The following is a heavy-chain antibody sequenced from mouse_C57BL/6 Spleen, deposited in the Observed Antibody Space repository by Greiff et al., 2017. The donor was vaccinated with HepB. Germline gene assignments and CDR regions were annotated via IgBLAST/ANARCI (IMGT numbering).Heavy chain of an antibody. D-gene: IGHD4-1*02. CDR1: GYSFTDYN. V-gene: IGHV1-39*01. Sequence: EVQLQQSGPELVKPGASVKISCKASGYSFTDYNMNWVKQSNGKSLEWIGVINPNYGTTSYNQKFKGKATLTVDQSSSTAYMQLNSLTSEDSAVYYGARGRQLGPYYAMDYWGQGTSVTVSS. CDR2: INPNYGTT. CDR3: ARGRQLGPYYAMDY. J-gene: IGHJ4*01.